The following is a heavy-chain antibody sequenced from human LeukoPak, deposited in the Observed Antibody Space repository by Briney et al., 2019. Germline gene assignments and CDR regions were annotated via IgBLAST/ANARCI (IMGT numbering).Heavy chain of an antibody. CDR3: ARGYSGSYWVFDY. D-gene: IGHD1-26*01. V-gene: IGHV4-59*01. CDR1: GGSISSYY. Sequence: SETLSLTCTVSGGSISSYYWSWIRQPPGKGLEWIGYIYYSGSTNYNPSLKSRVTISVDTSKNQLSLKLSSVTAADTAVYYCARGYSGSYWVFDYWGQGTLVTVSS. CDR2: IYYSGST. J-gene: IGHJ4*02.